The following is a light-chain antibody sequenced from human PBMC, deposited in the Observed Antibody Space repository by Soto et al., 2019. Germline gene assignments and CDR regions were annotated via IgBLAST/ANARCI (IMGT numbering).Light chain of an antibody. V-gene: IGKV3-11*01. CDR3: QQRSNWPSLT. J-gene: IGKJ4*01. Sequence: EIVLIQYPATLSLSPGERATVSCRSSQSVGSYLAWYQHKPGQAPRLLISDASNRATGIPARFSGSGSETDFTLTISSLEPADSAVYYCQQRSNWPSLTFGGGAKVDIK. CDR2: DAS. CDR1: QSVGSY.